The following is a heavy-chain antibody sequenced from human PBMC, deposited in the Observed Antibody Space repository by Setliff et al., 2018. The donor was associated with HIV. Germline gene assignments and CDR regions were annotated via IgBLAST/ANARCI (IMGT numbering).Heavy chain of an antibody. CDR2: ILDGRVT. J-gene: IGHJ5*02. Sequence: PSETLSLTCTVSGDSITSGHFYWGWIRQAPGKGLEWIGNILDGRVTFLNPSLRGRVTISVDASKNQVSLNLRSVTAADSAVYHCARPHSGRGGGAYFDPWGQGILVTVSS. D-gene: IGHD6-19*01. V-gene: IGHV4-39*01. CDR1: GDSITSGHFY. CDR3: ARPHSGRGGGAYFDP.